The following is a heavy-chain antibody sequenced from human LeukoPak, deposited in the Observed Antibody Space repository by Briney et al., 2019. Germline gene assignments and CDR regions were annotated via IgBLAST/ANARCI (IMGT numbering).Heavy chain of an antibody. CDR2: INRSGST. J-gene: IGHJ6*03. V-gene: IGHV4-34*01. CDR1: GGSFSGYY. D-gene: IGHD3-22*01. Sequence: SETLSLTCAVYGGSFSGYYWSWIRQPPGKGLEWIGEINRSGSTNYNPSLKSRVTISVDTSKNQFSLKLSSVTAADTAVYYCARTTYYYDSSVYTWGAHYYHYYMDVWGKGTTVTVSS. CDR3: ARTTYYYDSSVYTWGAHYYHYYMDV.